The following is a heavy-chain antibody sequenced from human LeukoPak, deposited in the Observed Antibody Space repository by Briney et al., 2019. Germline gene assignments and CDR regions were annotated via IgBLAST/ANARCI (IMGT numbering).Heavy chain of an antibody. Sequence: GASVKVSCKASGYTFTSYYMHWVRQAPGQGLEWMGITNPSGGSTSYAQKFQGRVTMTRDTSTSTVYMELSSLRSEDTAVYYCARVTQMAWYFDLWGRGTLVTVSS. J-gene: IGHJ2*01. CDR2: TNPSGGST. V-gene: IGHV1-46*03. CDR3: ARVTQMAWYFDL. D-gene: IGHD5-24*01. CDR1: GYTFTSYY.